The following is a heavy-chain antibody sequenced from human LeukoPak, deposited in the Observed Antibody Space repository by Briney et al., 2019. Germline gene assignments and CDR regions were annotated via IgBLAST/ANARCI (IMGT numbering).Heavy chain of an antibody. V-gene: IGHV1-2*02. CDR3: ARVRFLEWLLLDAFDI. CDR1: GYTFTGYY. J-gene: IGHJ3*02. CDR2: INPNSGGT. D-gene: IGHD3-3*01. Sequence: ASVKVSCKASGYTFTGYYMHWVRQAPGQGLEWMGWINPNSGGTNYAQKFQGRVTMTRDTSISTAYMELSRLRSDDTAIYYCARVRFLEWLLLDAFDIWGQGTMVTVSS.